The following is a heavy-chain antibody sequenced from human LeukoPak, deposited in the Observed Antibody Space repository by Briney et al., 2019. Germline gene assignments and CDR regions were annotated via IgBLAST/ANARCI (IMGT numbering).Heavy chain of an antibody. J-gene: IGHJ4*02. D-gene: IGHD6-19*01. V-gene: IGHV4-34*01. CDR3: ARDGRAGSLFAY. CDR2: INHSGST. CDR1: GGSFSGYY. Sequence: SETLSLTCAVYGGSFSGYYWSWIRQPPGKGLEWIGEINHSGSTNYNPSLKSRVTISVDTSKNQFSLKLSSVTAADTAIYYCARDGRAGSLFAYWGQGTLVTVSS.